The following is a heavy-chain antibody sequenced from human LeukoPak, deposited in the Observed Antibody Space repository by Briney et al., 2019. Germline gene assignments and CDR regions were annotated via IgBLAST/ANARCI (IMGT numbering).Heavy chain of an antibody. D-gene: IGHD5-24*01. Sequence: PSETLSLTCAVSGYSISSGYYWGWIRQPPGKGLGWIGSIYTSGSTNYNPSLKSRVTMSVDTSKNQFSLKLSSVTAADTAVYYCARDRDVYYYYYMDVWGKGTTVTVSS. CDR2: IYTSGST. CDR1: GYSISSGYY. CDR3: ARDRDVYYYYYMDV. V-gene: IGHV4-38-2*02. J-gene: IGHJ6*03.